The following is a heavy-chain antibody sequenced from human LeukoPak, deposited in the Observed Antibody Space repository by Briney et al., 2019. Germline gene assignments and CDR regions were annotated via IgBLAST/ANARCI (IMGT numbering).Heavy chain of an antibody. CDR2: IDPNSGGT. Sequence: ASVTVSCKASGYTFTGYYMHWVRQAPGQGLEWMGWIDPNSGGTNYAQKFLGSVTMTGDTSINTAFMELSRLRSDDTAIYYCARGRGTTMVRGVITTYFDLWGRGSLVTVSS. CDR3: ARGRGTTMVRGVITTYFDL. J-gene: IGHJ2*01. D-gene: IGHD3-10*01. V-gene: IGHV1-2*02. CDR1: GYTFTGYY.